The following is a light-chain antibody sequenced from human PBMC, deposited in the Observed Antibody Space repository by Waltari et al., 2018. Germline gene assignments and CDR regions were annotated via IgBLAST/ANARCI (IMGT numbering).Light chain of an antibody. CDR1: QSVSRS. CDR2: GAS. V-gene: IGKV3-20*01. J-gene: IGKJ1*01. CDR3: QHYVRLPAT. Sequence: IVLTQSPGTLSLSPGERATLSCRASQSVSRSLAWYQQKPGQAPKLLIYGASTRATDIPDRFTGSGSGTDFSLTISSLEPEDFAIYFCQHYVRLPATFGQGTKVEIE.